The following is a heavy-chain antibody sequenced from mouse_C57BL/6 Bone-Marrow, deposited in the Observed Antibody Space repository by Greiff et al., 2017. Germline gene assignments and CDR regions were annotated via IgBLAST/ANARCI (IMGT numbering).Heavy chain of an antibody. Sequence: QVQLQQSGAELARPGASVKLSCKASGYTFTSYGISWVKQRTGQGLEWIGEIYPRSGNTYYNEKFKGKATLTADKSSSTAYMELRSLTSEDSAVYVCAREGDYYGPAWFAYWGQGTLVTVSA. V-gene: IGHV1-81*01. J-gene: IGHJ3*01. CDR1: GYTFTSYG. D-gene: IGHD1-1*01. CDR3: AREGDYYGPAWFAY. CDR2: IYPRSGNT.